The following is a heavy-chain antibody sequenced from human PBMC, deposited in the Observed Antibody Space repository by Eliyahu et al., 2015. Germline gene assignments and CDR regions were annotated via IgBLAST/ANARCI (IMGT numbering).Heavy chain of an antibody. D-gene: IGHD4-23*01. CDR1: GFPFXSYG. J-gene: IGHJ1*01. CDR2: IWYDGSNK. V-gene: IGHV3-33*01. CDR3: ARDKGYGGNQEYFQH. Sequence: QVQLVESGGGVVQPGXSLRLSCAASGFPFXSYGMHWVRQAPGKGLEWVAVIWYDGSNKYYADSVKGRFTISRDNSKNTLYLQMNSLRAEDTAVYYCARDKGYGGNQEYFQHWGQGTLVTVSS.